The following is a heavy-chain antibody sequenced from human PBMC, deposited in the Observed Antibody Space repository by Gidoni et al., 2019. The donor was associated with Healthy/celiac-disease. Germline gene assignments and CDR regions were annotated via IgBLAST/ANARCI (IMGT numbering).Heavy chain of an antibody. J-gene: IGHJ6*03. V-gene: IGHV1-18*01. CDR1: GYTFTSYG. CDR3: ARESSNRAWGPFGELSGYYMDV. D-gene: IGHD3-10*01. Sequence: QVQLVQSGAEVKKPGASVKVSCKDSGYTFTSYGLSWVRQAPGQGLEWMGWISAYNGNTNYAQKRQGRVTMTTDTSTSTAYMVLRSLRSDDTAVYYCARESSNRAWGPFGELSGYYMDVWGKGTTVTVSS. CDR2: ISAYNGNT.